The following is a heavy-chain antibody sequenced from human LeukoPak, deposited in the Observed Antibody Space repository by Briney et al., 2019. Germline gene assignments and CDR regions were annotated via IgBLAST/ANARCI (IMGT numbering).Heavy chain of an antibody. J-gene: IGHJ4*02. V-gene: IGHV3-30-3*01. D-gene: IGHD3-16*02. Sequence: GRSLRLSCAASGFTFSSYAMHWVRQAPGKGLEWVAVISYDGSNKYYADSVKGRFTISRDNSKNTLYLQMNSLRAEDTAVYYCARGLRLGELSFDYWGQGTLVTVSS. CDR1: GFTFSSYA. CDR3: ARGLRLGELSFDY. CDR2: ISYDGSNK.